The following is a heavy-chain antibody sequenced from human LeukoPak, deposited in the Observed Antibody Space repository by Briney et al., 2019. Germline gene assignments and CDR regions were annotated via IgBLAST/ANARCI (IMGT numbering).Heavy chain of an antibody. V-gene: IGHV3-7*01. CDR1: GFAFSSFW. CDR3: CSGWYDPNDY. D-gene: IGHD6-19*01. Sequence: GGSLRLSCAASGFAFSSFWMSWVRRAPGKGLEWVANIKEDGSEKDYVDSVKGRFTISRDNAKNSLYLQMNSLRAEDTAVYYCCSGWYDPNDYWGQGTLVTVSS. CDR2: IKEDGSEK. J-gene: IGHJ4*02.